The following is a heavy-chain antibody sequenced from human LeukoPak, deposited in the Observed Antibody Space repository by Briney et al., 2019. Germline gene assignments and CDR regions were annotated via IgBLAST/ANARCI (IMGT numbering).Heavy chain of an antibody. CDR3: ARDRMGDCGTTSCYLAY. Sequence: GASVKVSCKASGYTFTAYYMHWVRQAPGQGLEWMGWINPNSGGTNYAQKFQGRVTMTRDTSTNTAYMDLSSLTSDGTAVYFCARDRMGDCGTTSCYLAYWGQGAQVTVSS. D-gene: IGHD2-2*01. CDR2: INPNSGGT. J-gene: IGHJ4*02. V-gene: IGHV1-2*02. CDR1: GYTFTAYY.